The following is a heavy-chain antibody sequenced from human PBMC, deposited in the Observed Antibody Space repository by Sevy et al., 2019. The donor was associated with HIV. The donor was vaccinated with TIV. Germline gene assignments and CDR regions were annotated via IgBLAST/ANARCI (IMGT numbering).Heavy chain of an antibody. CDR1: EFPFSDSA. Sequence: EGSLRLSCAASEFPFSDSAMHWFRQAPGKGLEWVAVISYDESRKYYVDSVKGRFTISRDNSDNLLYLQMNSLRVDDTPVYYCASRVNRGMARPRPINYWGQGTLVTVSS. D-gene: IGHD3-16*01. V-gene: IGHV3-30*03. J-gene: IGHJ4*02. CDR3: ASRVNRGMARPRPINY. CDR2: ISYDESRK.